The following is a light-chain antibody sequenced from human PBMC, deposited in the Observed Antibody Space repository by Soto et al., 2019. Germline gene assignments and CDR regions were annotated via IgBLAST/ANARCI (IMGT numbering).Light chain of an antibody. V-gene: IGKV3-20*01. CDR3: QQYNTSPFT. CDR1: QSLSSSY. CDR2: AAS. J-gene: IGKJ5*01. Sequence: EVVLTQSPGTLSLSPGERATLSCRASQSLSSSYLAWYQQKSGQAPRLLIFAASTRAAGIADRFSDSASGTDFTLTISGLEPEDFAVYYCQQYNTSPFTFGQGTRLEIK.